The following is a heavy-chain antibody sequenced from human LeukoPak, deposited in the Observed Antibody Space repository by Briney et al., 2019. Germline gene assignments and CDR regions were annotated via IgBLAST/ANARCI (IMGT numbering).Heavy chain of an antibody. Sequence: GGSLRLSCAASGFTFSSYAMSWVRQAPGKGLEWVSGISGSGGSTYYADSVKGRFTISRDNSKNTLYLQQNSLRVEDTAVYYCAKSGGITIFGVVDYWGQGTLVTVSS. CDR3: AKSGGITIFGVVDY. D-gene: IGHD3-3*01. CDR1: GFTFSSYA. V-gene: IGHV3-23*01. CDR2: ISGSGGST. J-gene: IGHJ4*02.